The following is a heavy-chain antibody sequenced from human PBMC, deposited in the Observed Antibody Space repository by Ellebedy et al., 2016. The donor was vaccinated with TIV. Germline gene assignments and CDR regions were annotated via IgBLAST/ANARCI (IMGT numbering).Heavy chain of an antibody. V-gene: IGHV1-69*06. J-gene: IGHJ3*02. D-gene: IGHD6-13*01. CDR1: GGSFSNYA. CDR2: IIPLFDTA. Sequence: SVKVSXXASGGSFSNYAINWVRQAPGQGLEWMGEIIPLFDTADYAQKFQGRVTMSADTSTDTAYMELSSLRSEDTATYYCATILYSYSFDIWGQGTKVTVSS. CDR3: ATILYSYSFDI.